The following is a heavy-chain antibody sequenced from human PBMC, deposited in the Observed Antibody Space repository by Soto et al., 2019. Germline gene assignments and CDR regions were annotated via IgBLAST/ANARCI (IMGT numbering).Heavy chain of an antibody. J-gene: IGHJ3*02. CDR3: ASGADYGDAFDI. D-gene: IGHD4-17*01. Sequence: GSLRLCWAASGCTCSSYGVNWVRQAPGKGLEWVSYISSSGSTIYYADSVKGRFTISRDNAKNSLYLQMNSLRAEDTAVYYCASGADYGDAFDIWGQGTMVTVSS. V-gene: IGHV3-48*03. CDR2: ISSSGSTI. CDR1: GCTCSSYG.